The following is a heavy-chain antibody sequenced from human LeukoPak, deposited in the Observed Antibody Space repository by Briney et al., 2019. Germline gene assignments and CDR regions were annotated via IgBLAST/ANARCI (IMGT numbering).Heavy chain of an antibody. J-gene: IGHJ6*03. CDR3: AGENYYYYMDV. V-gene: IGHV4-61*02. Sequence: SETLSLTCTVSGGSISSGSYYWSWIRQPAGKGLEWIGRIYTSGSTNFNPSLKSRVTISVDTSKNQFSLKLSSVTAADTAVYYCAGENYYYYMDVWGKGTTVTVSS. CDR1: GGSISSGSYY. CDR2: IYTSGST.